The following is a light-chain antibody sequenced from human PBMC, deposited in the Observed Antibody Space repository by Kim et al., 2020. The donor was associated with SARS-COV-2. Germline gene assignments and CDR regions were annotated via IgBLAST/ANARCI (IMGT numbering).Light chain of an antibody. V-gene: IGKV1-39*01. Sequence: ASVADRVSMTCRARKSANQFCNWKQQKEEKAPRLLIYAAATPQNGAPTKFRGSGAETEFTRTISSLRAEEFATCYCQQRYSNPYTFGEGTKLEI. CDR3: QQRYSNPYT. CDR1: KSANQF. J-gene: IGKJ2*01. CDR2: AAA.